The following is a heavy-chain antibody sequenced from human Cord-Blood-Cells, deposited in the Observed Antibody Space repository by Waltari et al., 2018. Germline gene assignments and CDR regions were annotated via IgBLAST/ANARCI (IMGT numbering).Heavy chain of an antibody. V-gene: IGHV4-34*01. J-gene: IGHJ4*02. CDR2: INHSGIT. CDR1: GGSFSGYY. D-gene: IGHD3-10*01. Sequence: QVQLQQWGAGLLKPSETLSLTCAVYGGSFSGYYWSWIRPPPGKGLEWIGEINHSGITNNNPSSKSGFTRSVDTSKNRFPRTLAAVTAADTVVNSCAGTNGWGVNDNDYWGQGTLVTVSS. CDR3: AGTNGWGVNDNDY.